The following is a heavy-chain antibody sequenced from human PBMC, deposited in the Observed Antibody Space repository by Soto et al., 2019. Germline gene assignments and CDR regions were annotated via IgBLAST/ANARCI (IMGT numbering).Heavy chain of an antibody. Sequence: GGSLILSCAASGFTFSSYSMNWVRQAPGKGLEWVSYISSSSSTIYYADSVKGRFTISRDNAKNSLYLQMNSLRAEDTAVYYCARMTLWGGHDAFDIWGQGTMVTVSS. J-gene: IGHJ3*02. CDR1: GFTFSSYS. CDR3: ARMTLWGGHDAFDI. D-gene: IGHD2-21*01. CDR2: ISSSSSTI. V-gene: IGHV3-48*01.